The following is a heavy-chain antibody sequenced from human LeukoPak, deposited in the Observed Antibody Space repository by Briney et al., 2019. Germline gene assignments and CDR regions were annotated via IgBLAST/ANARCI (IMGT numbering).Heavy chain of an antibody. CDR3: APIDGGY. D-gene: IGHD3-16*01. CDR2: IRYDGSNK. J-gene: IGHJ4*02. CDR1: GFTLITYN. V-gene: IGHV3-30*02. Sequence: AGGSLRLSCAASGFTLITYNMNWVRQAPGKGLEWVAFIRYDGSNKYYADSVKGRFTISRDNSKNTLYLQMNSLRAEDTAVYYCAPIDGGYWGQGTLVTVSS.